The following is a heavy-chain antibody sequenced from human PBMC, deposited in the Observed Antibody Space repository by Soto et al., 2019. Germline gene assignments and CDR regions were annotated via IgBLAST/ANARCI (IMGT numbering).Heavy chain of an antibody. CDR2: LYDNENDRN. Sequence: QLQLQESGPGLVKPSETLSLTCTVSGGSIKGTGYFWAWIRQSPGKGLEWIASLYDNENDRNYYNPSLKSRVTISADTSKNQVSLRLTLVTAADTAVYFCAIHGTFWGDTPSWVDPLGQGTLVTVSS. D-gene: IGHD2-21*01. CDR1: GGSIKGTGYF. J-gene: IGHJ5*02. V-gene: IGHV4-39*01. CDR3: AIHGTFWGDTPSWVDP.